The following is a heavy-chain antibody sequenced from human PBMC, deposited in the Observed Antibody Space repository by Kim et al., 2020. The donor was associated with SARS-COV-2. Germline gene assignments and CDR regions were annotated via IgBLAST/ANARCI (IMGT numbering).Heavy chain of an antibody. Sequence: GGSLRLSCAASGFTFSSYDMHWVRQAPGKGLEWVSTIGTAGDTYYPGSVKGRFTISRENPKNSLYLQMNSLRAGDKAVYYCARAVSGSYFPAYYYYGMDIWGQGTTVTVSS. CDR2: IGTAGDT. CDR1: GFTFSSYD. J-gene: IGHJ6*02. V-gene: IGHV3-13*04. D-gene: IGHD1-26*01. CDR3: ARAVSGSYFPAYYYYGMDI.